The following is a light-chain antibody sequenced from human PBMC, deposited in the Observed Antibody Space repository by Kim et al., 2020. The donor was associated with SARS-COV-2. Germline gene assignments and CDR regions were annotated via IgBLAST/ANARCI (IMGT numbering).Light chain of an antibody. Sequence: RVTISWTGGRSNIGAGYDVHWSQQLPGTAPKLLIYGNSNRPSGVPDRFSGSKSGTSASLAITGLQAEDEADYYCQSYDSSLSGSVFGGGTQLTVL. CDR2: GNS. J-gene: IGLJ3*02. CDR3: QSYDSSLSGSV. V-gene: IGLV1-40*01. CDR1: RSNIGAGYD.